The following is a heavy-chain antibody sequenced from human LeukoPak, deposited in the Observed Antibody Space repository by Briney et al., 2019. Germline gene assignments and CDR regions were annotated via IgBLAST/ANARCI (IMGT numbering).Heavy chain of an antibody. V-gene: IGHV1-69*06. Sequence: ASVKVSCKASGGTFSSYAISWVRQAPGQGLEWMGGIIPIFGTANYAQKFQGRVTITADKSTSTAYMELSSLRSEDTAVYYCARSHYYDSSGYPYYMDVWGKGTTVTVSS. CDR2: IIPIFGTA. D-gene: IGHD3-22*01. CDR1: GGTFSSYA. J-gene: IGHJ6*03. CDR3: ARSHYYDSSGYPYYMDV.